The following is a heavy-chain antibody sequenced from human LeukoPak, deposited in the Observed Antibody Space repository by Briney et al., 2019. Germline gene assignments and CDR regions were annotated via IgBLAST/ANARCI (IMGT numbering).Heavy chain of an antibody. CDR2: IYSDGNT. V-gene: IGHV4-4*07. J-gene: IGHJ4*02. CDR1: GGSISSYY. CDR3: ARFSSSNGNWYPEDN. Sequence: SETLSLTCTVSGGSISSYYWSWIRQPAGKGLEWIGRIYSDGNTNYNPSFKSRVTMPVDTSRNQFSLRLTSVTAADTAVYYCARFSSSNGNWYPEDNWGQGTPVTVSS. D-gene: IGHD6-13*01.